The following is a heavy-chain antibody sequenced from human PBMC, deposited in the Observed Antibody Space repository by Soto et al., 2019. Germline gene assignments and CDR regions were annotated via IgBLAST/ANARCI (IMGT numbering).Heavy chain of an antibody. Sequence: GGSLRLSCAASGFTFSNAWMNWVRQAPGKGLEWVGRIKSKTDGGTTDYAAPVKGRFTISRDDSKNTLYLQMNSLKTEDTAVYYCTTAMGKYSGYDQKGDAFDIWGQGTMVTVSS. CDR2: IKSKTDGGTT. V-gene: IGHV3-15*07. CDR3: TTAMGKYSGYDQKGDAFDI. J-gene: IGHJ3*02. D-gene: IGHD5-12*01. CDR1: GFTFSNAW.